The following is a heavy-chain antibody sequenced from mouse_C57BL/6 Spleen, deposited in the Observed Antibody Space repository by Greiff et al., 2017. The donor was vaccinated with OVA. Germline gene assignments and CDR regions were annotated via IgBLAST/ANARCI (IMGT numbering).Heavy chain of an antibody. V-gene: IGHV5-9*01. CDR1: GFTFSSYT. Sequence: EVQGVESGGGLVKPGGSLKLSCAASGFTFSSYTMSWVRQTPEKRLEWVATISGGGGNTYYPDSVKGRFTISRDNAKNTLYLQMSSLRSEDTALYYCARLGITTGYFDVWGTGTTVTVSS. CDR3: ARLGITTGYFDV. D-gene: IGHD1-1*01. CDR2: ISGGGGNT. J-gene: IGHJ1*03.